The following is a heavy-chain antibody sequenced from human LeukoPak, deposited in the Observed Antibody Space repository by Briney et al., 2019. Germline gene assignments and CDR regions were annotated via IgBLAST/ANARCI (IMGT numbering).Heavy chain of an antibody. Sequence: GSLRLSCAASGFTFSSYAMSWVRQAPGKGLEWVSLISGSGGSTYYADSVKGRFTISRDTSQNMLYLQMNSLRADDAAIYYCAKSNKVLKGDFDYWGQGTLVTVSS. CDR2: ISGSGGST. D-gene: IGHD1/OR15-1a*01. V-gene: IGHV3-23*01. CDR1: GFTFSSYA. J-gene: IGHJ4*02. CDR3: AKSNKVLKGDFDY.